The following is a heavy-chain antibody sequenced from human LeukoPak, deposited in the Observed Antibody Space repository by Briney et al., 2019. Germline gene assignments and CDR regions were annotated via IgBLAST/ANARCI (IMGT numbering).Heavy chain of an antibody. CDR1: GFTFSTFA. J-gene: IGHJ4*02. CDR3: TTDPGYFIIQFDY. V-gene: IGHV3-15*01. CDR2: IKSKTDGGTT. D-gene: IGHD2-2*03. Sequence: GGSLRLSCAASGFTFSTFAMIWVRQPPGKGLEWVGRIKSKTDGGTTDYAAPVKGRFTISRDDSKNTLYLQMNSLKTEDTAVYYCTTDPGYFIIQFDYWGQGTLVTVSS.